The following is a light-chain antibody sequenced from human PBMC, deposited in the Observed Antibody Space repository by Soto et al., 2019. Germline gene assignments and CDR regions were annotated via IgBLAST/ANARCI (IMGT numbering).Light chain of an antibody. CDR3: QKHNSAPFT. V-gene: IGKV1-27*01. CDR2: AAY. CDR1: QGIRNY. Sequence: DIQMTQSPSSLSASVGDRVTITCRASQGIRNYLAWYQQKPGKVPKLLIYAAYTLESGVSSRFSGSGSGTDFTLTISSLQPEDAATYYCQKHNSAPFTFGPGTKVEIK. J-gene: IGKJ3*01.